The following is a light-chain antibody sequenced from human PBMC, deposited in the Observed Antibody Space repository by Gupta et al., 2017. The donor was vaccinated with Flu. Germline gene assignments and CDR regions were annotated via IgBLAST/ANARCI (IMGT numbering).Light chain of an antibody. CDR2: EVS. Sequence: SSDVGGYYYVSWYQQQPGKAPEIMIFEVSRRPSGIAVRFSGSKSGNTASLTISGLLAEDEDYYYCSSYTNINTVVVFGGGTKLTVL. J-gene: IGLJ3*02. CDR1: SSDVGGYYY. V-gene: IGLV2-14*01. CDR3: SSYTNINTVVV.